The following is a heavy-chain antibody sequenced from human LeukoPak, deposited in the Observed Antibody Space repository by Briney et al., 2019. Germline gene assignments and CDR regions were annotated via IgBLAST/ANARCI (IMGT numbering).Heavy chain of an antibody. Sequence: PGGSLRLSCAASGFAFSTYWMDWVRQAPGKGLEWVGNINQDGSVKHYVDSVRGRFTISRDNARSSVYLQMNALRVEDTAVYYCTRVFVFWGQGTLVTASS. CDR3: TRVFVF. D-gene: IGHD3-3*01. J-gene: IGHJ4*02. CDR1: GFAFSTYW. V-gene: IGHV3-7*01. CDR2: INQDGSVK.